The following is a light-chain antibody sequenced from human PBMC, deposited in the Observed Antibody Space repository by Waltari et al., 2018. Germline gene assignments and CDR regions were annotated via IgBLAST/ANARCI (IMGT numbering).Light chain of an antibody. Sequence: DIQMTQSPSSLSASVGDRVTITCQASQDINNYLNWYQQKPGKAPKLLIYDASNLETGATSRFSGSGSGTYFTFTISSLQPEDIATFYCQQYEDLPVTFGGGTKVDIK. CDR3: QQYEDLPVT. CDR1: QDINNY. CDR2: DAS. V-gene: IGKV1-33*01. J-gene: IGKJ4*01.